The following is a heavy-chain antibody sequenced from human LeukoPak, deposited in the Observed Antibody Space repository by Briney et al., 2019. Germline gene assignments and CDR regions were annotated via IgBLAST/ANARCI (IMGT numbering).Heavy chain of an antibody. V-gene: IGHV4-34*01. Sequence: SETLSLTCAVYGGSFSSYYWSWIRQPPGKGLEWIGEINHSGSTNYNPSLKSRVTISVDTSKNQFSLKLSSVTAADTAVYYCARGMITFGGTGDFDPWGQGTLVTVSS. J-gene: IGHJ5*02. D-gene: IGHD3-16*01. CDR1: GGSFSSYY. CDR2: INHSGST. CDR3: ARGMITFGGTGDFDP.